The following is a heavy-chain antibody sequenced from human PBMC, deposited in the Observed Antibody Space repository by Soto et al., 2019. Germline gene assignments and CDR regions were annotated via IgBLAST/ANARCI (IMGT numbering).Heavy chain of an antibody. J-gene: IGHJ5*02. V-gene: IGHV3-23*01. CDR1: GFTFSSYA. CDR3: AKSKVGYSSAYNGFDP. Sequence: GGSLRLSCAASGFTFSSYAMSWVRQAPGQGLAWVSAIRGSGGSTYYADSVKGRFTISRDNSKNTLSLQMNSLRAEDTAVYYCAKSKVGYSSAYNGFDPGGQGTLGTVSS. CDR2: IRGSGGST. D-gene: IGHD6-6*01.